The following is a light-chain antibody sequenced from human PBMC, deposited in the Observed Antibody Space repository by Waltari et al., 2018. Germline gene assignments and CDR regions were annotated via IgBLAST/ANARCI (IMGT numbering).Light chain of an antibody. Sequence: DIVMTQSPDSLAVSLGERATIHCKSSQTVLNSFNNKNCLDWYQQKPGQPPKLLIYWTSTREAGVPDRFSGSGSGTDFTLTISSLQAEDVAVYYCQQYNTAPLTFGGGTKVEIK. CDR1: QTVLNSFNNKNC. CDR2: WTS. V-gene: IGKV4-1*01. J-gene: IGKJ4*01. CDR3: QQYNTAPLT.